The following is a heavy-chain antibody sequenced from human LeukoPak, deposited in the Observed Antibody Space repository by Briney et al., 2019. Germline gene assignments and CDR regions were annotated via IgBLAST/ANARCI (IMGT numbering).Heavy chain of an antibody. CDR1: GASTSSYF. J-gene: IGHJ4*02. CDR3: ARDLRHAEFDY. V-gene: IGHV4-4*07. Sequence: SETLSFTCTVSGASTSSYFWSWIRQPAGKGLEWIGRIYTSGSSNYNPSLKSRVTISLDKSKNQFSLELSSVTAADTAVYYCARDLRHAEFDYWGQGTLVTVSS. CDR2: IYTSGSS.